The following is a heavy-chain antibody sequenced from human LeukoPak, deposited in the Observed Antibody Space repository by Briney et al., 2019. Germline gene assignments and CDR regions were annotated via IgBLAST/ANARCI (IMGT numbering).Heavy chain of an antibody. CDR1: GFAFGDYA. Sequence: GRSLRLSCAASGFAFGDYAMHWVRQAPGKGLEWVSGISSNTGTIGYADSVKGRFTISRDNAKNSLYLQMNSLRAEDTALYYCAQGDRGSGWYPSGYYYGMDVWGQGTTVTVSS. J-gene: IGHJ6*02. CDR3: AQGDRGSGWYPSGYYYGMDV. D-gene: IGHD6-19*01. V-gene: IGHV3-9*01. CDR2: ISSNTGTI.